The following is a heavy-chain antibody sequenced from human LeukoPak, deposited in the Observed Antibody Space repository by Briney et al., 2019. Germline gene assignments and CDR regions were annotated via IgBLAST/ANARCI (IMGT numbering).Heavy chain of an antibody. CDR3: AIRGSYWSGGSCYLSWSDS. V-gene: IGHV1-2*02. Sequence: ASVKVSCTASGYTFTDYYIHWVRQAPGQGLEWMGWINPKSGGTNYAQNFQGRVTMARDTSISTDYMDLSRLTSHDTAMYYCAIRGSYWSGGSCYLSWSDSWGQGTLVTVSS. D-gene: IGHD2-15*01. CDR1: GYTFTDYY. CDR2: INPKSGGT. J-gene: IGHJ5*01.